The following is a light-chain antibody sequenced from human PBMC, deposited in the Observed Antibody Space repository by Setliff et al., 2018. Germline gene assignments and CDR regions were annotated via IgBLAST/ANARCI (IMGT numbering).Light chain of an antibody. CDR2: DNN. CDR3: LPWDSRLSASL. V-gene: IGLV1-51*01. Sequence: QSALTQPPSVSAAPGQRVTISCSGSTSNIGSNYVSWYQRLPGTAPKLLVYDNNERPSEIPDRFSGSKSGTSATLDIAGLQTGDEADYYCLPWDSRLSASLFGGGTKGTVL. J-gene: IGLJ2*01. CDR1: TSNIGSNY.